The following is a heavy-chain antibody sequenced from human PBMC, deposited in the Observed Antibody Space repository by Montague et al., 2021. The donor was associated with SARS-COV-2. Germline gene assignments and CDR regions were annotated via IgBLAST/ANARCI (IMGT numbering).Heavy chain of an antibody. J-gene: IGHJ6*02. Sequence: SETLSLTCAVSSGSINYYYLSWIRQSPGEGLEWIGYIYYSGNTNYSPSLQSRVTISVDTSKNQFSLRLNSVTAADTAVYFCARTTYFDLASIYYYVMDVWGQGTTVTVSS. CDR1: SGSINYYY. D-gene: IGHD3-9*01. V-gene: IGHV4-59*08. CDR2: IYYSGNT. CDR3: ARTTYFDLASIYYYVMDV.